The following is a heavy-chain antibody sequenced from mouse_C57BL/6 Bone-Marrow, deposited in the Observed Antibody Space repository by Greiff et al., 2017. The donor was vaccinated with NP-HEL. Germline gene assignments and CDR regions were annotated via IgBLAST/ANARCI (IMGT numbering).Heavy chain of an antibody. V-gene: IGHV1-54*01. D-gene: IGHD1-1*01. CDR1: GYAFTNYL. CDR3: ATRGYYGSSSLFDY. J-gene: IGHJ2*01. CDR2: INPGSGGT. Sequence: VQLQQSGAELVRPGTSVKVSCKASGYAFTNYLIEWVKQRPGQGLEWIGVINPGSGGTNYNEKFKGKATLTADKSSSTAYMQLSSLTSEDSAVYFWATRGYYGSSSLFDYWGQGTTLTVSS.